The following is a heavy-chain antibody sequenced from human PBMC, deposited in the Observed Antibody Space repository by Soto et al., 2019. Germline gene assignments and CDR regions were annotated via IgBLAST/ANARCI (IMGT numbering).Heavy chain of an antibody. CDR1: GGSISSYY. CDR3: ARARGGYNDY. V-gene: IGHV4-59*01. Sequence: QVQLQESGPGLVKPSETLSLTCTVSGGSISSYYWSWIRQPPGKGLEWIGYIYYSGSTNYNPSLKSRVTLSVDTSKNQFSLKLSSVTAADTAVYYCARARGGYNDYWGQGTLVTVSS. J-gene: IGHJ4*02. CDR2: IYYSGST. D-gene: IGHD5-12*01.